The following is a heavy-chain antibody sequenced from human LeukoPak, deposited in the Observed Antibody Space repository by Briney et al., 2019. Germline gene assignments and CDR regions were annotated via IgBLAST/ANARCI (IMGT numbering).Heavy chain of an antibody. D-gene: IGHD2-15*01. CDR1: GDSVSSNTAA. V-gene: IGHV6-1*01. Sequence: SQTLSLTCAISGDSVSSNTAAWNWLRQSPSRGLEWLGRTCYRSKWYNDYAVSVKSRITINPDTSKNQFSLQLDSVTPEDTAVYYCARGGAGGRAFDIWGQGTMVTVSS. CDR2: TCYRSKWYN. CDR3: ARGGAGGRAFDI. J-gene: IGHJ3*02.